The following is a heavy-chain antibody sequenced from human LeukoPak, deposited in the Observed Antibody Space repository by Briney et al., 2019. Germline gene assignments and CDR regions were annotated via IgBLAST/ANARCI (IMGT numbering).Heavy chain of an antibody. CDR3: ARDRGSGIDAFDI. Sequence: ASVKVSCKASGYTFTSYYMHWVRQAPGQGLEGMGIINPSGGSTSYAQKFQGRVTMTRDTSTSTVYMELSSLRSEDTAVYYCARDRGSGIDAFDIWGQGTMVTVSS. V-gene: IGHV1-46*01. CDR1: GYTFTSYY. J-gene: IGHJ3*02. CDR2: INPSGGST. D-gene: IGHD3-10*01.